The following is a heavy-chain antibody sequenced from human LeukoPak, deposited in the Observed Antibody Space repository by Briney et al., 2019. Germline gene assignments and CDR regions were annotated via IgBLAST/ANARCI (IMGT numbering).Heavy chain of an antibody. CDR2: ISGSGGST. D-gene: IGHD3-10*01. CDR3: AKSISRLWFGELAGG. V-gene: IGHV3-23*01. J-gene: IGHJ4*02. CDR1: GFTFSSYA. Sequence: GGSLRLSCAASGFTFSSYAMSWVRQAPGKGLEWVSAISGSGGSTYYADSVKGRFTISRDNSKNALYLQMNSLRAEDTAVYYCAKSISRLWFGELAGGWGQGTLVTVSS.